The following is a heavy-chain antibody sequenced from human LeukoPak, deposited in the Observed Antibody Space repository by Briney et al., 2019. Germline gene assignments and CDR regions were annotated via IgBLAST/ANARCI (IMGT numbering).Heavy chain of an antibody. CDR1: RFTFSSHP. V-gene: IGHV3-23*01. CDR2: ISANGAST. CDR3: PKDPNWGGGY. D-gene: IGHD7-27*01. J-gene: IGHJ4*02. Sequence: GGSLRLSSAASRFTFSSHPMSWVRQAPGMGLDWVSTISANGASTYYADSVKGRLTLSRYNSNNILYLQMNSLRVEDTAIYYCPKDPNWGGGYWGQGTLLTVSS.